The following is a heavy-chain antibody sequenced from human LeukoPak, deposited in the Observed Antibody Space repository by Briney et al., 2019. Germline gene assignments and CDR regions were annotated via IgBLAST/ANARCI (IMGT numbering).Heavy chain of an antibody. CDR1: GFTVSTNY. D-gene: IGHD3-10*01. CDR2: IYSDGST. CDR3: TTDLEFGYYYGSGSYSY. V-gene: IGHV3-53*01. J-gene: IGHJ4*02. Sequence: GGSLRLSCAASGFTVSTNYMSWVRQAPGKKLEWVSDIYSDGSTFYADSVKGRFTISRDNSKNTLYLQMNSLKTEDTAVYYCTTDLEFGYYYGSGSYSYWGQGTLVTVSS.